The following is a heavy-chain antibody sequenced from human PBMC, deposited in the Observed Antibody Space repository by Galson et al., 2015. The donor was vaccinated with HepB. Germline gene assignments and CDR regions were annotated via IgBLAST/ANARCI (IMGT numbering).Heavy chain of an antibody. CDR3: AKGDGYNGYYGMDV. V-gene: IGHV1-69*13. Sequence: SVKVSCKASGGTFSGYVISWVRQAPGQGLEWMGGIIPIFAVANYAQRFQVRVTITADESTSTAFMELSSLRSDDTAVYYCAKGDGYNGYYGMDVWGQGTTVIVSS. CDR2: IIPIFAVA. J-gene: IGHJ6*02. D-gene: IGHD5-24*01. CDR1: GGTFSGYV.